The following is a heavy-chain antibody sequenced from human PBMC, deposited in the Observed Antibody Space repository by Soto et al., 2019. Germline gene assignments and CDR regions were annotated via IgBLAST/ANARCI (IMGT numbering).Heavy chain of an antibody. CDR1: GFNFTSHS. V-gene: IGHV3-21*01. D-gene: IGHD5-12*01. CDR3: ARGVDIVSTTQDAFDV. Sequence: EVQLVESGGGLVKPGGSLRFSCAASGFNFTSHSMNWVRQAPGKGLEWVSSISRTSNYIYYADSVKGRFNISRDNAKNSLYLQMNSRRAEDTAVYYCARGVDIVSTTQDAFDVWGQGAVVSVSS. CDR2: ISRTSNYI. J-gene: IGHJ3*01.